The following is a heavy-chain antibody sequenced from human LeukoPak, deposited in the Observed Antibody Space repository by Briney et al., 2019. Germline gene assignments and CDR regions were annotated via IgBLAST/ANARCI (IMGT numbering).Heavy chain of an antibody. CDR2: MSYSGST. CDR1: GGSITTHY. V-gene: IGHV4-59*11. D-gene: IGHD3-16*01. Sequence: PSETLSLTCSVSGGSITTHYWSWIRQPPGKGLEWIGYMSYSGSTSYNPSFESRVTMSVDTSKNQFSLKVTSVTAADTAVYYCARYVSGWFFDLWGRGTLVTVSS. CDR3: ARYVSGWFFDL. J-gene: IGHJ2*01.